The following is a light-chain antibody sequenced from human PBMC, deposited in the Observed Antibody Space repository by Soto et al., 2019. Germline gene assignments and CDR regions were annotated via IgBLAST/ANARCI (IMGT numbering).Light chain of an antibody. Sequence: EMRQSPATRTVSTGERHTLSCRASEPFGSNLAWYQQKPGQAPRLLIYSVSNRATGTPARFSGSGSGTELSLTIRSLASEVFGVYYCDQRYTWPQTFGGGTKVDIK. CDR2: SVS. CDR1: EPFGSN. J-gene: IGKJ4*02. V-gene: IGKV3-15*01. CDR3: DQRYTWPQT.